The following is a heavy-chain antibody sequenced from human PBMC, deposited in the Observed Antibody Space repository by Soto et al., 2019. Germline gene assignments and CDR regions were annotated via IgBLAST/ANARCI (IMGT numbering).Heavy chain of an antibody. CDR3: ARVVVMNLGYNWNDGGWFDP. CDR2: ISAYNGNT. Sequence: QVQLVQSGAEVKKPGASVKVSCKASGYTFTSYGISWVRQAPGQGLEWMGWISAYNGNTNYAQKLQGRVTMTTDTSTSTAYMELRSLRSDDTAVYYCARVVVMNLGYNWNDGGWFDPWGQGTLVTVSS. D-gene: IGHD1-1*01. CDR1: GYTFTSYG. J-gene: IGHJ5*02. V-gene: IGHV1-18*01.